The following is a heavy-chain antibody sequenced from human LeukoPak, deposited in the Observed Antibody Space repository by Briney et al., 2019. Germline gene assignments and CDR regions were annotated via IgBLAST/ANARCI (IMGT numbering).Heavy chain of an antibody. V-gene: IGHV3-33*01. CDR2: VWSYGTSK. D-gene: IGHD2-21*01. CDR1: GFNFSSYG. J-gene: IGHJ4*02. Sequence: GRSLRLSCAASGFNFSSYGMHWVRQAPGKGLEWVAVVWSYGTSKFYADSVKGRFTISRDNSKNTVHLQMNSLRVEDTAVYFCATGSPIAVFYYFDFWGQGTLVTVSS. CDR3: ATGSPIAVFYYFDF.